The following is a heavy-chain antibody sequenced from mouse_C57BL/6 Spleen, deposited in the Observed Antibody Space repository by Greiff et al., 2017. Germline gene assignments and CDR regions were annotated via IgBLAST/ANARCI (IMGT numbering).Heavy chain of an antibody. CDR1: GYTFTSYW. Sequence: VQLQQSGAELVKPGASVKMSCKASGYTFTSYWITWVKQRPGQGLEWIGDIYPGSGSTNYNEKFKSKATLTVDTSSSTAYMQLSSLTSEDSAVYYCARGGLRLRRCAYWGQGTLVTVSA. CDR2: IYPGSGST. V-gene: IGHV1-55*01. CDR3: ARGGLRLRRCAY. J-gene: IGHJ3*01. D-gene: IGHD3-2*02.